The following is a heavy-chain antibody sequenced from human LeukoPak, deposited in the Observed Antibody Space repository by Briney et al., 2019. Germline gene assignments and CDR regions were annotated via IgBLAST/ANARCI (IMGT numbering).Heavy chain of an antibody. Sequence: SETLSLTCTVSGGSISSSSYYWGWIRQPPGKGLEWIGYIYYSGSTNYNPSLKSRVTISVDTSKNQFSLKLSSVTAADTAVYYCARGTPYYYYYYMDVWGKGTTVTVSS. CDR3: ARGTPYYYYYYMDV. D-gene: IGHD2-15*01. V-gene: IGHV4-61*05. CDR1: GGSISSSSYY. J-gene: IGHJ6*03. CDR2: IYYSGST.